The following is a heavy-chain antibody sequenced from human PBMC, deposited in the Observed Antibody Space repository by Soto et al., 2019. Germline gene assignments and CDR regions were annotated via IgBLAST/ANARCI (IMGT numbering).Heavy chain of an antibody. CDR2: IYYSGST. V-gene: IGHV4-31*03. J-gene: IGHJ6*02. CDR1: GGSISSCGYY. D-gene: IGHD5-12*01. Sequence: SETLSLTCTVSGGSISSCGYYWSWIRQHPGKGLEWIGYIYYSGSTYYNPSLKSRVTISVDTSKNQFSLKLSSVTAADTAVYYCAASCVACGGFNYYGMYVWGQGTTVTVS. CDR3: AASCVACGGFNYYGMYV.